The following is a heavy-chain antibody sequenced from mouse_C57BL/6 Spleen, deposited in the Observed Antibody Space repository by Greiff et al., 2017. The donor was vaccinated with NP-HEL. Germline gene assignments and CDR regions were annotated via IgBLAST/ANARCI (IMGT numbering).Heavy chain of an antibody. V-gene: IGHV1-80*01. Sequence: VQLVESGAELVKPGASVKISCKASGYAFSSYWMNWVKQRPGKGLEWIGQIYPGDGDTNYNGKFKGKATLTADKSSSTAYMQLSSLTSEDSAVYFCARTTTVVATDYAMDYWGQGTSVTVSS. CDR3: ARTTTVVATDYAMDY. D-gene: IGHD1-1*01. CDR1: GYAFSSYW. CDR2: IYPGDGDT. J-gene: IGHJ4*01.